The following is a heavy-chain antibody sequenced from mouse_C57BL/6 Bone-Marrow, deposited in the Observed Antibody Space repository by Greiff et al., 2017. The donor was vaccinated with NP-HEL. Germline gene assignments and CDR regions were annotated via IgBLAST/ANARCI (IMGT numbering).Heavy chain of an antibody. D-gene: IGHD2-3*01. V-gene: IGHV5-16*01. CDR1: GFTFSDYY. CDR3: ARDQGDGSYWYFDV. Sequence: VESEGGLVQPGSSMKLSCTASGFTFSDYYMAWVRQVPEKGLEWVANINYDGSSTYYLDSLKSRFIISRDTAKNILYLQMSSLKSEDTATYYCARDQGDGSYWYFDVWGTGTTVTVSS. CDR2: INYDGSST. J-gene: IGHJ1*03.